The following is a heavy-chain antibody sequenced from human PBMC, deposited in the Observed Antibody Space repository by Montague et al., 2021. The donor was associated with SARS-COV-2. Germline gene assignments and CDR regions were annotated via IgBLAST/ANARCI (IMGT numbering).Heavy chain of an antibody. V-gene: IGHV3-23*03. CDR1: GFPFNSYA. D-gene: IGHD3-22*01. Sequence: SRSLSFSASGFPFNSYAMSWVRQVPGKGLEWVSIIYSGGSSTYYADSVKGRFTISRDNSKNTLYLQMNSMIAEDTAVYYCAKTHRYYNRNFDYWGQGTLVTVSS. CDR2: IYSGGSST. CDR3: AKTHRYYNRNFDY. J-gene: IGHJ4*02.